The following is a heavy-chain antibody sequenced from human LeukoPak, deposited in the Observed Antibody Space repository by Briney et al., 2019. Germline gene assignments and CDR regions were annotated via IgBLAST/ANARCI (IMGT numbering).Heavy chain of an antibody. V-gene: IGHV4-31*03. CDR3: ARVKARYVYYFDY. Sequence: SETLSLTCTVSGGSISSGGYYWSWIRQHPGKGLEWIGYIYYSGSTYYNPSLKSRATISVDTSKSQFSLKLSSVTAADTAVYYCARVKARYVYYFDYWGQGTLVTVSS. CDR1: GGSISSGGYY. D-gene: IGHD3-16*01. J-gene: IGHJ4*02. CDR2: IYYSGST.